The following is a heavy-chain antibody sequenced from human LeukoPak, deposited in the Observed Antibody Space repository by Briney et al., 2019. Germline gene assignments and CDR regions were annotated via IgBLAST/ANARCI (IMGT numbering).Heavy chain of an antibody. CDR1: GGSISSYY. V-gene: IGHV4-4*07. CDR3: ARENYDFWSGFPRLFDY. CDR2: IYTSGST. Sequence: PSETLSLTCTVSGGSISSYYWSWIRQPAGKGLEWIGRIYTSGSTNYNPSLKSRVTMSVDTSKNQFSLKLSSVTAADTAVYYCARENYDFWSGFPRLFDYWGQGTLVTVSS. D-gene: IGHD3-3*01. J-gene: IGHJ4*02.